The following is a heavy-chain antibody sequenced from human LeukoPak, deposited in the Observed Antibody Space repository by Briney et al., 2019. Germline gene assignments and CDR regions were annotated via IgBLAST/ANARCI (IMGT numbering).Heavy chain of an antibody. Sequence: PSETLSLTCTVSGGSISSYYWSWIRQPPGKGLEWIGYIYYSGSTNYNPSLKSRVTISVDTSKNQFSLKLSSVTAADTAVYYCARDYEEAGDAFDIWGQGTMVTVSS. J-gene: IGHJ3*02. D-gene: IGHD3-16*01. V-gene: IGHV4-59*01. CDR2: IYYSGST. CDR3: ARDYEEAGDAFDI. CDR1: GGSISSYY.